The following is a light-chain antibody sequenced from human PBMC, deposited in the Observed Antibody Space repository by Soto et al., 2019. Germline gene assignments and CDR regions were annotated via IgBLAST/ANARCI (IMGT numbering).Light chain of an antibody. CDR2: IAS. Sequence: EIVLTQSPGTLSLSPGERATLSCRASQSVGSNYLAWYQQKPGQAPRLLIYIASGRAAGIPDRLSGSGSGTDFTLTISRVEPEDFAVYYCQQYGTSPWTFGQGTKVEIK. V-gene: IGKV3-20*01. CDR3: QQYGTSPWT. CDR1: QSVGSNY. J-gene: IGKJ1*01.